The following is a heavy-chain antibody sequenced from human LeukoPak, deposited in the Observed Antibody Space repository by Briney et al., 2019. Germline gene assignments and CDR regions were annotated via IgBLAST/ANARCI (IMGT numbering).Heavy chain of an antibody. V-gene: IGHV1-24*01. Sequence: DPEDGETIYAQKFQGRVTMTEDTSTDTAYMELSSLRSEDTAVYYCATGDPLYYYDSSGYYYWGQGTLVTVSS. CDR3: ATGDPLYYYDSSGYYY. D-gene: IGHD3-22*01. J-gene: IGHJ4*02. CDR2: DPEDGET.